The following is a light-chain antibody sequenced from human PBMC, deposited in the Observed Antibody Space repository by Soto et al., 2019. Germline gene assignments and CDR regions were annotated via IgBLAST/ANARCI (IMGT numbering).Light chain of an antibody. V-gene: IGKV3-11*01. J-gene: IGKJ4*01. CDR3: QQRSNWPPLT. CDR2: DAS. Sequence: EIVLTQSPVTLSLSPGEKATLSCRASQSVSNYLAWYQQKPGQAPRLLIYDASTRATGIPDRFSGSGSGTDFTLTISSLEPEDFAVYYCQQRSNWPPLTFGGGTKVEIK. CDR1: QSVSNY.